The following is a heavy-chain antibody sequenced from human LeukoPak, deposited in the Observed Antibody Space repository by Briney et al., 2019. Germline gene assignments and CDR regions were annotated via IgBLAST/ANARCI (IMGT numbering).Heavy chain of an antibody. V-gene: IGHV3-23*01. Sequence: GGSLRLSCVASGFTFSSYAMSWARQAPGKGLEWVSGISSSGSGGNTYYADSVKGRFTISRDNSKNTLYLQMNSLRAEDTAVYYCARDAPYYYDSSGYYTDYWGQGTLVTVSS. D-gene: IGHD3-22*01. J-gene: IGHJ4*02. CDR1: GFTFSSYA. CDR3: ARDAPYYYDSSGYYTDY. CDR2: ISSSGSGGNT.